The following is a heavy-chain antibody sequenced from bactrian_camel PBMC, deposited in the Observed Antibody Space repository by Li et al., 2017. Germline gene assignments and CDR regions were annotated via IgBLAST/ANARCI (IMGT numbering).Heavy chain of an antibody. CDR3: AAWGWAIVAPGRGDNYCATMRAARVLDAY. V-gene: IGHV3S60*01. CDR1: EFSIDDSA. D-gene: IGHD3*01. J-gene: IGHJ4*01. CDR2: ISSDGST. Sequence: HVQLVESGGGSVQAGGSLRLSCTASEFSIDDSAMGWYRQAPGNECELVSTISSDGSTYYADSVKGRFTISQDNAKNTVYLQMNDLKPEDTGTYFCAAWGWAIVAPGRGDNYCATMRAARVLDAYWGQGTQVTVS.